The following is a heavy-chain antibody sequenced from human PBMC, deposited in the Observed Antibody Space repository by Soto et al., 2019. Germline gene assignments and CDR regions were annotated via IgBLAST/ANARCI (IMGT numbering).Heavy chain of an antibody. CDR1: GGSISSSSYY. D-gene: IGHD3-10*01. CDR2: IYYSGST. V-gene: IGHV4-61*01. CDR3: ARDPVRGVISWPSGMDV. Sequence: TSETLSLTCTVSGGSISSSSYYWSWIRQPPGKGLEWIGYIYYSGSTNYNPSLKSRVTISVDTSKNQFSLKLSSVTAADTAVYYCARDPVRGVISWPSGMDVWGQGTTVTVSS. J-gene: IGHJ6*02.